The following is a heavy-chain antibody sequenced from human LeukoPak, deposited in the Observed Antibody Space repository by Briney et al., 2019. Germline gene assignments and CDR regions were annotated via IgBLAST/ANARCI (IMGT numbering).Heavy chain of an antibody. CDR1: GYSISSGYY. V-gene: IGHV4-38-2*01. CDR2: IYHSGST. D-gene: IGHD6-13*01. Sequence: SETLSLTCAVSGYSISSGYYWGWIRQPPGKGLEWIGSIYHSGSTYYNPSLKSRVTISVDTSKNQFSLKLSSVTAADTAVYYCARVYGSYGLQYGYSSSWYSTENYYYYYMDDWDKGTTVTVSS. J-gene: IGHJ6*03. CDR3: ARVYGSYGLQYGYSSSWYSTENYYYYYMDD.